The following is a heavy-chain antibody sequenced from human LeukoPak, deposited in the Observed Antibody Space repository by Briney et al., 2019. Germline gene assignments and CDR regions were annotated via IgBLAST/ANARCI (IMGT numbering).Heavy chain of an antibody. D-gene: IGHD2-2*01. CDR2: IIPIFGTA. CDR3: ARGDIVVVPAAMGGYYYYMDV. CDR1: GGTFSSYA. J-gene: IGHJ6*03. Sequence: SVKVSCKASGGTFSSYAISWVRQAPGQGLEWMGGIIPIFGTANYAQKFQGRVTITADESTSTAYMELSSLRSEDTAVYYCARGDIVVVPAAMGGYYYYMDVRGKGTTVTVSS. V-gene: IGHV1-69*01.